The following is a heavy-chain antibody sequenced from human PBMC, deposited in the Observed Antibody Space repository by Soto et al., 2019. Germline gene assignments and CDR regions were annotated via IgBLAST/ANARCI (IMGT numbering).Heavy chain of an antibody. J-gene: IGHJ6*02. V-gene: IGHV3-7*01. Sequence: EVQLVESGGGLVQPGGSLTLSCAASGFTFGDFWMNWVRQAPGKGLEWVANIKEDGSEKYFLDSVKGRFTISRDNAKNSLYLQINSLRAEDTGVYYCARDLGRTAAGYYYCDAMDVWGQGTTVTVSS. CDR1: GFTFGDFW. CDR2: IKEDGSEK. CDR3: ARDLGRTAAGYYYCDAMDV. D-gene: IGHD2-2*01.